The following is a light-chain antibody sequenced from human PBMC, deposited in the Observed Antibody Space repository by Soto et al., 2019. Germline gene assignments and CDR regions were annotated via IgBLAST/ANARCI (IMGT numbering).Light chain of an antibody. J-gene: IGLJ1*01. V-gene: IGLV2-14*01. CDR1: SSDVGGYNY. Sequence: QSALTQPASVSGSPGQSITISCTGTSSDVGGYNYVSWYQQHPGKAPKLMIYEVSNRPSGVSNRFSGSKSGNTASLTISGLQAEDEAHYYCSSFTSSSLYVFGTGTKLTVL. CDR3: SSFTSSSLYV. CDR2: EVS.